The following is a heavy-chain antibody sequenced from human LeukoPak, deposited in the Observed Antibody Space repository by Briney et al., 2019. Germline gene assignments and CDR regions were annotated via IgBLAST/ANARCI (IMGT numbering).Heavy chain of an antibody. V-gene: IGHV3-23*01. CDR1: GFTFSSYA. CDR3: AKVRSIIDY. Sequence: GGSLRLSCAASGFTFSSYAMSWVRQAPGKGLEWVSAISAGGNTYYADSVKGRFTISRDNSKITLYLQMNSLRAEDTALYYCAKVRSIIDYWGQGTLVTVSS. D-gene: IGHD2/OR15-2a*01. CDR2: ISAGGNT. J-gene: IGHJ4*02.